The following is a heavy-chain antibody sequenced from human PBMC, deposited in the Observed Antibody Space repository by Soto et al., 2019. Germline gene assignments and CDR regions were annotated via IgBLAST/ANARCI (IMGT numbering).Heavy chain of an antibody. J-gene: IGHJ4*02. D-gene: IGHD3-22*01. CDR1: GFTVSSNY. CDR3: ARDSGGYPTKFDY. CDR2: IYSGGST. V-gene: IGHV3-66*01. Sequence: EVQLVESGGGLVQPGGSLRLSCAASGFTVSSNYMSWVRQAPGKGLEWVSVIYSGGSTYYADSVKGRFTISRDNSKNTLYLQMNSLRAEDTALYYCARDSGGYPTKFDYWGQGTLVTVSS.